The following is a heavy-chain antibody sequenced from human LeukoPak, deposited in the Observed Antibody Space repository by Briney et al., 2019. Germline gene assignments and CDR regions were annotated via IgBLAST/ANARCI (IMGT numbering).Heavy chain of an antibody. CDR3: ATQGNKQPKNYGMDV. CDR2: FDPEDGET. Sequence: GASVKVSCKVSGYTLTELSMQWVRQAPGKGLEWMGGFDPEDGETIYAQKFQGRVTMTEDTSTDTAYMELSSLRSEDTAVYYCATQGNKQPKNYGMDVWGQGTTVTVSS. D-gene: IGHD2/OR15-2a*01. V-gene: IGHV1-24*01. CDR1: GYTLTELS. J-gene: IGHJ6*02.